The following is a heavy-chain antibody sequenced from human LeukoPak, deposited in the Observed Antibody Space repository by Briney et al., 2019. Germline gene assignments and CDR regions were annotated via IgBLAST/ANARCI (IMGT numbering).Heavy chain of an antibody. CDR2: IYYSGST. J-gene: IGHJ5*02. V-gene: IGHV4-59*01. CDR1: GGSISSYY. D-gene: IGHD3-10*01. CDR3: ARDMATRFDP. Sequence: PSETLSLTCTVSGGSISSYYWSWIRQPPGKGLEWIGYIYYSGSTNYNPSLKSRVTISVDTSKNQFSLKLSSVTAAGTAVYYCARDMATRFDPWGQGTLVTVSS.